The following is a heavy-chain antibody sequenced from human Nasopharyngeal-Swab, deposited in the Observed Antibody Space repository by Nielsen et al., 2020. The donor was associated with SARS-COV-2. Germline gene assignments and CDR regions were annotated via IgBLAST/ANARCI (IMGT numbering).Heavy chain of an antibody. CDR2: VNAGNGNT. Sequence: ASVKVSCKASGYTFTGYAMHWVRQAPGQRLEWMGWVNAGNGNTKYSQKFQGRVTITRDTSASTAYMELSSLRSEDTAVYYCARGVFWSRLRLGGLDYWGQGTLVTVSS. CDR3: ARGVFWSRLRLGGLDY. J-gene: IGHJ4*02. D-gene: IGHD5-12*01. CDR1: GYTFTGYA. V-gene: IGHV1-3*01.